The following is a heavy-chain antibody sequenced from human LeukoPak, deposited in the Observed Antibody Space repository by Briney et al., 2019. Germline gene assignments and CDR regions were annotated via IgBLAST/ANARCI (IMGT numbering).Heavy chain of an antibody. J-gene: IGHJ5*02. V-gene: IGHV3-74*01. Sequence: GGSLRVSCAASGFTFSDYWMHWVRQAPGKGLVWDSCIDGDGSTTNYADSVKGRFTISRDNAKNTLYLQMNSLRAEDTAVYYCARDRAGYCSGGSCPWGQGTLVTVSS. CDR3: ARDRAGYCSGGSCP. D-gene: IGHD2-15*01. CDR1: GFTFSDYW. CDR2: IDGDGSTT.